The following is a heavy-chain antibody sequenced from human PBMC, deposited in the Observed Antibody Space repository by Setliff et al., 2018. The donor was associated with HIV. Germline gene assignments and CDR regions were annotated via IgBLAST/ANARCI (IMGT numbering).Heavy chain of an antibody. CDR1: GGSFSDYY. D-gene: IGHD2-15*01. J-gene: IGHJ5*01. V-gene: IGHV4-34*01. CDR3: ARGFEGFCSGGSCHWFDS. Sequence: SETLSLTCAVYGGSFSDYYWNWIRQTPGKGLEWLGEIDHRGRTNYNPSFKNRVTISRDTSKNQFSLRLSSTTVADTAVYYCARGFEGFCSGGSCHWFDSWGQGTLVTVSS. CDR2: IDHRGRT.